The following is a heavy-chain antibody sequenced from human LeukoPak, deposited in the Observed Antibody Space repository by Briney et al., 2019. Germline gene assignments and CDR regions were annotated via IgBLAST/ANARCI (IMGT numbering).Heavy chain of an antibody. D-gene: IGHD4-11*01. V-gene: IGHV3-11*01. CDR3: ARRVVTSVYYYYYYYMDV. CDR2: ISSSGSTI. J-gene: IGHJ6*03. Sequence: GGSLRLSCAASGFTFSDYYMSWIRQAPGKGLEWVSYISSSGSTIYYADSVKGRFTISRDNARNSLYLQMNSLRAEDTAVYYCARRVVTSVYYYYYYYMDVWGKGTTVTVSS. CDR1: GFTFSDYY.